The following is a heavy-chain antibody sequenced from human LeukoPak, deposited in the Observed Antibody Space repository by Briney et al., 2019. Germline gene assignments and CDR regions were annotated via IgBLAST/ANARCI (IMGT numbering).Heavy chain of an antibody. D-gene: IGHD3-10*01. CDR3: AKSPDVSGTGRFDY. CDR1: GFTFRSYA. CDR2: ISGSGGST. Sequence: GGSLRLSCAGSGFTFRSYAMNWVRQAPGKGLEWVSSISGSGGSTFYADSVKGRFSISRDDSKNTLYLQMNSLRAEDTAVYYCAKSPDVSGTGRFDYWGQGTLVTVSS. V-gene: IGHV3-23*01. J-gene: IGHJ4*02.